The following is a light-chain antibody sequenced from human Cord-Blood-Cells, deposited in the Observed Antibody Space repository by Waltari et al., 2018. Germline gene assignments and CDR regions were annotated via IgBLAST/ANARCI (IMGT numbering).Light chain of an antibody. CDR3: QQYYSTPLT. J-gene: IGKJ4*01. Sequence: DLVMTPSPDPLAVSLGERATINRKSSQSVLYSSNNKNYLAWYQQKPGQPPKLLIYWASTREAGVPARFSGSGSGTDFTLTISRLQAEDVAVYYCQQYYSTPLTFGGGTKVEIK. CDR1: QSVLYSSNNKNY. V-gene: IGKV4-1*01. CDR2: WAS.